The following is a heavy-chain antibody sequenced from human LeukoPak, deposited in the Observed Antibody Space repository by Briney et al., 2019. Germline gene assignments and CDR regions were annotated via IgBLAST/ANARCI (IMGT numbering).Heavy chain of an antibody. Sequence: GGSLRLSCAASGFTFSHYWMHWVRQAPGKGLVWLSRVSNDGTDTTYADSVKGRFTISRDNAKNTVYLQLNSLGVEDTAVYYCSRDIATTPVYWGRGTLVTVSS. J-gene: IGHJ4*02. CDR1: GFTFSHYW. D-gene: IGHD2-15*01. CDR3: SRDIATTPVY. CDR2: VSNDGTDT. V-gene: IGHV3-74*01.